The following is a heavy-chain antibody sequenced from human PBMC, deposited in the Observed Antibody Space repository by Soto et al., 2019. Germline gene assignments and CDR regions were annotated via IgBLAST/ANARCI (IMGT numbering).Heavy chain of an antibody. CDR2: IYYSGST. CDR1: GGSISSSSYY. Sequence: SLTCTVSGGSISSSSYYWGWIRQPPGKGLEWIGSIYYSGSTYYNPSLKSRVTISVDTSKNQFSLKLSSVTAADTAVYYCASGKTYNFDYWGQGTLVTVSS. V-gene: IGHV4-39*01. J-gene: IGHJ4*02. CDR3: ASGKTYNFDY. D-gene: IGHD2-21*01.